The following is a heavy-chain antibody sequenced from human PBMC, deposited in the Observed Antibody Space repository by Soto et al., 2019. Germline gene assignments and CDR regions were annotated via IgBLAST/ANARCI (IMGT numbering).Heavy chain of an antibody. CDR2: ISAYNGNT. D-gene: IGHD3-22*01. CDR1: GYTFTSYG. J-gene: IGHJ3*02. V-gene: IGHV1-18*01. Sequence: GASVKVSCKASGYTFTSYGISWVRQAPGQGLEWMGWISAYNGNTNYAQKLQGRVTMTTDTSTSTAYMELSSLRSEDTAVYYCARGRIPYYYDSSGYYYSAFDIWGQGTMVTVSS. CDR3: ARGRIPYYYDSSGYYYSAFDI.